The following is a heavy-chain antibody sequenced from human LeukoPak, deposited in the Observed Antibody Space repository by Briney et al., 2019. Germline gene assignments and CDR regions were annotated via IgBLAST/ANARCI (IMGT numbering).Heavy chain of an antibody. CDR2: INHSGRT. V-gene: IGHV4-34*01. CDR3: ARDVVVVPAAIHYGMDV. Sequence: SEALSLTCAVYGGSFSDYFRGWIRQPPGKGLEWIGEINHSGRTYYNLSLKSRVTISVDTSKNQSSLNLSSVTAADTAVYYCARDVVVVPAAIHYGMDVWGQGTTVTVSS. J-gene: IGHJ6*02. D-gene: IGHD2-2*01. CDR1: GGSFSDYF.